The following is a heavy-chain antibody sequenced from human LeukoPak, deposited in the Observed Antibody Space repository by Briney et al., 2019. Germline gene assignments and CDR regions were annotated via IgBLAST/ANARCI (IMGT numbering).Heavy chain of an antibody. CDR3: AKGKDTLNPYWYFDV. D-gene: IGHD5-18*01. CDR2: INWSGVST. V-gene: IGHV3-20*03. Sequence: PGGXXRLSXAXPGXXFNDYAXSGGGQAQGKGVEWGSGINWSGVSTGYADSVKGRFTISRDNTKNSLFLQLNSLRAEDTAFYYCAKGKDTLNPYWYFDVWGRGTLVSVSS. J-gene: IGHJ2*01. CDR1: GXXFNDYA.